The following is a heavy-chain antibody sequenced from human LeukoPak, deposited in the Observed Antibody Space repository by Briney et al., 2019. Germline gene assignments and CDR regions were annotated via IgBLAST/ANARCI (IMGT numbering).Heavy chain of an antibody. CDR2: INPSGGST. V-gene: IGHV1-46*01. Sequence: ASVKVSCKASGYSFTSYHMHWVRQEAPGEGLEWMGIINPSGGSTRYAQKFQGRVTMTRDTSTSTVYMELSSLRSEDTAVYYCARDEGLMYSSPGAELYWGQGTLVTVSS. J-gene: IGHJ4*02. D-gene: IGHD6-13*01. CDR3: ARDEGLMYSSPGAELY. CDR1: GYSFTSYH.